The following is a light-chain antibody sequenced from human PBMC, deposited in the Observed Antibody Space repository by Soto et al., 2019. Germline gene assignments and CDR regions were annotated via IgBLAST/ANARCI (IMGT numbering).Light chain of an antibody. J-gene: IGLJ1*01. CDR2: DVS. CDR1: SSDVGTYNY. V-gene: IGLV2-11*01. Sequence: QSVLTQPRSVSGSPGQSVTISCTGTSSDVGTYNYVSWYQQYPGKAPKLMISDVSERPSGVPDRFSGSKSGNTASLTISGLQAEDEADYYCSSYVGRTLYVFGTGTKVTVL. CDR3: SSYVGRTLYV.